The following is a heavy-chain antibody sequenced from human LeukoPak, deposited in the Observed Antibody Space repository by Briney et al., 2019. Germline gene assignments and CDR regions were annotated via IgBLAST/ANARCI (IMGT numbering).Heavy chain of an antibody. Sequence: SETLSLTCAVYGGSFSGYYWSWIRQPPGKGLEWIGEINHSGSTNYNPSLKSRVTISVDTSKNQFSLKLSSVTAADTAVYYCARSYYYGSGRLYYYYYYMDVWGKGTTVTISS. J-gene: IGHJ6*03. D-gene: IGHD3-10*01. CDR3: ARSYYYGSGRLYYYYYYMDV. V-gene: IGHV4-34*01. CDR1: GGSFSGYY. CDR2: INHSGST.